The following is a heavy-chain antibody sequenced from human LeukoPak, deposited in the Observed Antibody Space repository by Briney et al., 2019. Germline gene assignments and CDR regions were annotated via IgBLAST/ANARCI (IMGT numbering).Heavy chain of an antibody. J-gene: IGHJ5*02. CDR3: AITRRNWFDP. Sequence: GGSLRLSCAASGFTFSSYWMSWVRQAPGKGLEWVANIKQDGSEKYYVDSVKGRFNISRDNAKNSLYLQINSLRAEDTAVYYCAITRRNWFDPWGQGTLVTVSS. CDR2: IKQDGSEK. CDR1: GFTFSSYW. V-gene: IGHV3-7*01.